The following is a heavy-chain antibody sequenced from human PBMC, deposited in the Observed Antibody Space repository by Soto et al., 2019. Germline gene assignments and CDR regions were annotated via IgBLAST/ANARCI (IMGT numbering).Heavy chain of an antibody. CDR1: GGTFCTYS. CDR3: ARVAETYYYDRSGFLDY. V-gene: IGHV1-69*13. CDR2: IIPIFGTP. J-gene: IGHJ4*02. Sequence: ASVKVSCTASGGTFCTYSVSWVRKAPGQGLEWMGGIIPIFGTPNYAQKFQGRVTITADESTSTAYMELSSLRSEDTAIYYCARVAETYYYDRSGFLDYWGQGTLVTVSS. D-gene: IGHD3-22*01.